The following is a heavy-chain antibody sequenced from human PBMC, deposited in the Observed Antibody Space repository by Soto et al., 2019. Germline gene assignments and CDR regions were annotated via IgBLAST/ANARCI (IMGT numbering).Heavy chain of an antibody. Sequence: SETLSLTCTVSGGSISSGGYYWSWIRQHPGKGLEWIGHIYYSGSTYYNPSLKSRVTISVDTSKNQFSLKLSSVTAADTAVYYCARIPYSSSWYGFDYWGQGTLVTVSS. V-gene: IGHV4-31*03. CDR3: ARIPYSSSWYGFDY. J-gene: IGHJ4*02. CDR1: GGSISSGGYY. D-gene: IGHD6-13*01. CDR2: IYYSGST.